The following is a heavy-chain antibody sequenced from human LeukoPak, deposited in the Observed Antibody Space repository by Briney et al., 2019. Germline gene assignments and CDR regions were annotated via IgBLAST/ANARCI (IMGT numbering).Heavy chain of an antibody. Sequence: PSETLSLTCAVYGGSFSGYYWSWIRQPPGKGLEWIGEINHSGSTNYNPSLKSRVTISVDTSKNQFSLKLSSVTAADTAVYYCARGFGYDSSGYDYWGQGTLVTVSS. J-gene: IGHJ4*02. V-gene: IGHV4-34*01. CDR2: INHSGST. CDR3: ARGFGYDSSGYDY. CDR1: GGSFSGYY. D-gene: IGHD3-22*01.